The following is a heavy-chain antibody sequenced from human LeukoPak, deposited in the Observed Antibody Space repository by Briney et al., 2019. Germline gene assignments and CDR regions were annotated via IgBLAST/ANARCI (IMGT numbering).Heavy chain of an antibody. V-gene: IGHV1-2*02. CDR1: GYTFSDYY. Sequence: VSVKVSCKASGYTFSDYYMHWVRQAPGQGLEWMGWIDRSTGTKYAQKFQGRVTMTRDTSISTAYMELNRLTSDDTAVYFCAREYSQSYTPLSPWGQGTLVTVSS. J-gene: IGHJ5*02. CDR2: IDRSTGT. D-gene: IGHD3-10*01. CDR3: AREYSQSYTPLSP.